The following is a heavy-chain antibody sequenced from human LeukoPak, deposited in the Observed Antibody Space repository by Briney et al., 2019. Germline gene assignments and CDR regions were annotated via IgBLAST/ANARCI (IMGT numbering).Heavy chain of an antibody. J-gene: IGHJ4*02. CDR2: ISGSGGST. V-gene: IGHV3-23*01. Sequence: GGSLRLSCAASAFTFSSYAMSWVRQAPGKGLEWVSAISGSGGSTYYADSVKGRFTISRDNSKNTLYLQMNSLRAEDTAVYYCAKDRHYSSNVFDYWGQGTLVTVSS. D-gene: IGHD3-10*01. CDR1: AFTFSSYA. CDR3: AKDRHYSSNVFDY.